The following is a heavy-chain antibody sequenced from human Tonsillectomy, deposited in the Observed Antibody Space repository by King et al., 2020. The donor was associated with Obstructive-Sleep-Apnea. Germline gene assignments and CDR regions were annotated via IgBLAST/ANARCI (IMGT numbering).Heavy chain of an antibody. CDR1: GFTFSSYS. Sequence: VQLVESGGGLVKPGGSLRLSCAASGFTFSSYSMNWVRQAPGKGLELVSSISSSSRYIYYADSVKGRLTISRDNAKNSLYLQMNSLRAEDTAVYYCARDLGIVGASGRDYWGQGTLVTVSS. V-gene: IGHV3-21*01. J-gene: IGHJ4*02. CDR3: ARDLGIVGASGRDY. D-gene: IGHD1-26*01. CDR2: ISSSSRYI.